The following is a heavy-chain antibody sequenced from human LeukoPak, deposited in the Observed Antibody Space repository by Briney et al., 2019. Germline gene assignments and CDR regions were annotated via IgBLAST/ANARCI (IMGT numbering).Heavy chain of an antibody. J-gene: IGHJ3*02. V-gene: IGHV3-33*01. Sequence: GGSLRLSCAASGFTFSSYGMHWVRQAPGKGLEWVAVIWYDGSNKYYADSVKGRFTISRDNSKNTLYLQMNSLRAEDTAVYYCARGRRNTYYYGSGSTGAFDIWGQGTMVTVSS. CDR2: IWYDGSNK. CDR1: GFTFSSYG. CDR3: ARGRRNTYYYGSGSTGAFDI. D-gene: IGHD3-10*01.